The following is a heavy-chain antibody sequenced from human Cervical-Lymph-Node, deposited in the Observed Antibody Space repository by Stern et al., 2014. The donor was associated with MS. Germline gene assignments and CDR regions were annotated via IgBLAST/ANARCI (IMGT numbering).Heavy chain of an antibody. Sequence: VQLVESGGGVVQPGRSLRLSCAASGFTFSTYGMHWVRQAPGKVLEWVAVISYDGSNKYYADSVKGRFTISRDNSKNTLYLQMNSLRAEDTAVYYCATARLGYCSSTSCYTVDYWGQGTLVTVSS. CDR1: GFTFSTYG. D-gene: IGHD2-2*02. V-gene: IGHV3-30*03. J-gene: IGHJ4*02. CDR3: ATARLGYCSSTSCYTVDY. CDR2: ISYDGSNK.